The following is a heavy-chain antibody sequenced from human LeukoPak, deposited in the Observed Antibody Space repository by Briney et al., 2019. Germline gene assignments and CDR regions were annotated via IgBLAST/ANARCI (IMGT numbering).Heavy chain of an antibody. J-gene: IGHJ5*02. CDR3: ARAGLLRLGELSLRFDP. CDR2: INPNSGGT. Sequence: ASVRVSCKASGYTFTGYYMHWVRQAPGQGLEWMGWINPNSGGTNYAQKFQGRVTMTRDTSISTAYKELSRLRSDDTAVYYCARAGLLRLGELSLRFDPWGQGTLVTVSS. D-gene: IGHD3-16*02. V-gene: IGHV1-2*02. CDR1: GYTFTGYY.